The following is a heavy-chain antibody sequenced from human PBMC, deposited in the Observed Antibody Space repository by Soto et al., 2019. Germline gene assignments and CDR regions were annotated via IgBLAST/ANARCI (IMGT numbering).Heavy chain of an antibody. CDR3: TPPPPPGGYSGYEVGY. CDR1: GFTFSNAW. V-gene: IGHV3-15*01. D-gene: IGHD5-12*01. Sequence: EVQLVESGGGLVKPGGSLRLSCAASGFTFSNAWMSWVRQAPGKGLEWVGRIKSKTDGGTTDYAAPVKGRFTISRDDSKNTLYLQMNSLKTEDTAVYYCTPPPPPGGYSGYEVGYWGQGTLVTVSS. J-gene: IGHJ4*02. CDR2: IKSKTDGGTT.